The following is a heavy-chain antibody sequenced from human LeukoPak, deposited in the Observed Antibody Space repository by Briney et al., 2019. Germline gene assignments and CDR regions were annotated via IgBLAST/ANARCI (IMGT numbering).Heavy chain of an antibody. CDR3: FGSLVHGGSYHYFDY. J-gene: IGHJ4*02. Sequence: ASVKVSCKVSGYTLTELSMHWVRPAPGKGLAWMGGFDPEDGETIYAQKFQGRVTMTEDTSTDTAYMELSSLRSEDTAVYYCFGSLVHGGSYHYFDYWGQGTLVTVSS. CDR1: GYTLTELS. V-gene: IGHV1-24*01. CDR2: FDPEDGET. D-gene: IGHD1-26*01.